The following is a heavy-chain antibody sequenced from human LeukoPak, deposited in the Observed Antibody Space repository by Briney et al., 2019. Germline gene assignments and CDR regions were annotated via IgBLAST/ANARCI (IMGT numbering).Heavy chain of an antibody. V-gene: IGHV1-8*01. CDR2: MDPNGGDA. J-gene: IGHJ5*02. CDR3: ARVGHCNSASCPVGGFDP. D-gene: IGHD2-2*01. CDR1: GYTFTSYA. Sequence: ASVKVSCKASGYTFTSYAIHWVRQATGQGLEWMGWMDPNGGDAGYAQKFQGRVTMTGSTSITTAYMELSSLRSEDTAVYYCARVGHCNSASCPVGGFDPWGQGTLVTVSS.